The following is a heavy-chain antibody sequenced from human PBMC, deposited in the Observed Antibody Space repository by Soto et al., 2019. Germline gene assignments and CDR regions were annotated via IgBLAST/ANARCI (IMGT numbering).Heavy chain of an antibody. CDR3: ARADYYDSYSYYFLPSDFAF. J-gene: IGHJ4*02. D-gene: IGHD3-22*01. Sequence: SETLSLTCTVSGDSISTDSYFWAWIRQPPGKGLEWIGGIFYSGSTYYNPSLKSRVTISVDTSHNRFSLKLDSVSAADTAIYYCARADYYDSYSYYFLPSDFAFWGQGSLVTVSS. CDR1: GDSISTDSYF. V-gene: IGHV4-39*01. CDR2: IFYSGST.